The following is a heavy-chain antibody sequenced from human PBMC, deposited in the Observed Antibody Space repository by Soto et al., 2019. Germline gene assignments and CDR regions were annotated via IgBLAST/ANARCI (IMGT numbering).Heavy chain of an antibody. CDR3: ASRDSSGYYLDY. CDR2: IYYSGST. J-gene: IGHJ4*02. CDR1: GGSISSGGYY. V-gene: IGHV4-31*03. D-gene: IGHD3-22*01. Sequence: QVQLQESGPGLVKPSQTLSLTCTVSGGSISSGGYYWSWIRQHPGEGLEWIGYIYYSGSTYYNPSLRSRVTIPVDTSKNEFSLKLSFVTAADTAVYYCASRDSSGYYLDYWGQGTLVTVSS.